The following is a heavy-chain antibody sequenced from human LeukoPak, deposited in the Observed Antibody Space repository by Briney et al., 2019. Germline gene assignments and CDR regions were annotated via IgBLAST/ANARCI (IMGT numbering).Heavy chain of an antibody. Sequence: ASVKVSCKASGYTFTSYYMHWVRQAPGQGLEWMGIINPSGGSTSYAQKFQGRVTMTRDMSTSTDYMELSSLRSEDTAVYYCARDNSVEDTAWWFDPWGQGTPVTISS. CDR2: INPSGGST. J-gene: IGHJ5*02. V-gene: IGHV1-46*01. D-gene: IGHD4-23*01. CDR1: GYTFTSYY. CDR3: ARDNSVEDTAWWFDP.